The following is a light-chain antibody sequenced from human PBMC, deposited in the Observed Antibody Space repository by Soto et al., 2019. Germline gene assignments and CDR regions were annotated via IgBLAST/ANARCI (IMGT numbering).Light chain of an antibody. Sequence: QTVVTQEPSFSVSPGGTVTLTCGLSSGSVSTSYYPSWYQQTPGQAPRTLIYSTNNRSSGVPDRFSGSILGNKAALTITGAQADDESDYYCALYMGSGSVVFGGGTKVTVL. CDR1: SGSVSTSYY. CDR3: ALYMGSGSVV. CDR2: STN. V-gene: IGLV8-61*01. J-gene: IGLJ2*01.